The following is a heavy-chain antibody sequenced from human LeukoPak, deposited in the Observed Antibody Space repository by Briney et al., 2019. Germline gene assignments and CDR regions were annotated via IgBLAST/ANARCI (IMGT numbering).Heavy chain of an antibody. V-gene: IGHV4-61*01. J-gene: IGHJ4*02. CDR1: GGSILSSSYY. Sequence: SETLSLTCTVSGGSILSSSYYWSWIRQPPGKGLEWIGYIYYSGSTNYNPSLKSRVTISVDTSKNQFSLKLSSVTAADTAVYYCARQTNYYDSSGYYSVFDYWGQGTLVTVSS. CDR2: IYYSGST. D-gene: IGHD3-22*01. CDR3: ARQTNYYDSSGYYSVFDY.